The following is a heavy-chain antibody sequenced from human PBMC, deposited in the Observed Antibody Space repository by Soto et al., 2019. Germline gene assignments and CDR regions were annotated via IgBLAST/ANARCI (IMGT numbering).Heavy chain of an antibody. J-gene: IGHJ4*02. D-gene: IGHD5-12*01. CDR3: ARVVRDGYNYYYFDY. CDR2: IYYSGST. V-gene: IGHV4-59*01. CDR1: GGCISSYY. Sequence: PSETLSLTCTVSGGCISSYYGSWIRQPQGKGLEWIGYIYYSGSTNYNPSLKSRVTISVDTSKNQFSLKLSSVTAADTAVYYCARVVRDGYNYYYFDYWGQGTLVTVSS.